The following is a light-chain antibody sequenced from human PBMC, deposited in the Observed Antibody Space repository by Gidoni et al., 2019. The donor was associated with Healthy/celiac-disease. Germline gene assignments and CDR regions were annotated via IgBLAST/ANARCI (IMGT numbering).Light chain of an antibody. V-gene: IGLV1-40*01. CDR1: SSNIGAGYD. Sequence: QSVRTQPHSVSGAPGQRVTISCTGSSSNIGAGYDVHWYQQLPGTAPKLLLYGNRNRPSGVPDRFSGSKSGTSASLAITGLQAEDEADYYCQSYDSSLSGVVFGGGTKLTVL. J-gene: IGLJ2*01. CDR2: GNR. CDR3: QSYDSSLSGVV.